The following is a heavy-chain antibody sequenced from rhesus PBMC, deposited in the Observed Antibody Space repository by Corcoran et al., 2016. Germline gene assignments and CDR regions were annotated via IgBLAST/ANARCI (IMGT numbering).Heavy chain of an antibody. D-gene: IGHD3-3*01. CDR3: ARRLTIFGLVDY. Sequence: QVQLQESGPGVVKPSETLSLTCAVSGGSISDSYRWSWIRQPPGKGLEWIGYIYGSSTRTNYNPSLKSRVTISKDTSKNQFSLKLSSVAAADTAVYYCARRLTIFGLVDYWGQGVLVTVSS. J-gene: IGHJ4*01. CDR2: IYGSSTRT. CDR1: GGSISDSYR. V-gene: IGHV4S10*01.